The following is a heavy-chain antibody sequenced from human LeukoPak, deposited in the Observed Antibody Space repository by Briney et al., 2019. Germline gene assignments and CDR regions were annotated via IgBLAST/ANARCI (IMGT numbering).Heavy chain of an antibody. CDR2: IIPIFGTA. J-gene: IGHJ4*02. CDR1: GGTFSSYT. D-gene: IGHD5-18*01. CDR3: ARGGYSYGVDY. Sequence: ASVKVSCKASGGTFSSYTISWVRQAPGQGLEWMGGIIPIFGTANYAQKFQGRVTITADESTSTAYMELSSLRSEDTAVYYCARGGYSYGVDYWGQGTLVTVSS. V-gene: IGHV1-69*01.